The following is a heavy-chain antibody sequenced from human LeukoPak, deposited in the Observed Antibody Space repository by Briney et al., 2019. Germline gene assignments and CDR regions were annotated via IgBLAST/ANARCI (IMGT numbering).Heavy chain of an antibody. Sequence: SETLSFTCTVSGGSVSSGSYYWSWIRQPPGKGLEWIGYIYYSGSTNYNPSLKSRVTISVDTSKNQFSLKLSSVTAADTAVYYCARLLWFGEADDYWGQGTLVTVSS. D-gene: IGHD3-10*01. CDR3: ARLLWFGEADDY. CDR1: GGSVSSGSYY. CDR2: IYYSGST. J-gene: IGHJ4*02. V-gene: IGHV4-61*01.